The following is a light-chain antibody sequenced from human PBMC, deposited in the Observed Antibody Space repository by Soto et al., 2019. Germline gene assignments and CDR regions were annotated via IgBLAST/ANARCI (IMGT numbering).Light chain of an antibody. CDR2: NNI. CDR1: TSNVGTNS. Sequence: QSVLTQPPSASGTPGQRVTISCSGSTSNVGTNSVIWYQQLPGLAPKLLLYNNIYRPSGVPDRFSGSKSGTSASLAISGLQAEDEADDYCAAWDDSLDGHAVFGGGTQLTVL. CDR3: AAWDDSLDGHAV. V-gene: IGLV1-44*01. J-gene: IGLJ7*01.